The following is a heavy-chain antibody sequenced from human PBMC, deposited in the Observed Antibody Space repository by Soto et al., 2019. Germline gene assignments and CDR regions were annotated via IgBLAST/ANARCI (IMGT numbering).Heavy chain of an antibody. CDR1: GFTFSTYA. D-gene: IGHD3-22*01. CDR2: ISYDGSKK. J-gene: IGHJ5*02. CDR3: ARDRGYYVSSGYSENWFDA. Sequence: QVQLVESGGGVVQPGRSLRLSCAASGFTFSTYAMHWVRQAPGKGLAWVAVISYDGSKKYYADSVKGRFTISRHNSKNTLYLLINCLRAEGTAIYYCARDRGYYVSSGYSENWFDAWGQGTLVTVSS. V-gene: IGHV3-30-3*01.